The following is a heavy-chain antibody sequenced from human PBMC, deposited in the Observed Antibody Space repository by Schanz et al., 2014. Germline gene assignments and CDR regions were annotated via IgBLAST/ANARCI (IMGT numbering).Heavy chain of an antibody. D-gene: IGHD5-12*01. V-gene: IGHV4-34*11. Sequence: QLHQWGAGLLKPSETLSLTCAVSGGSFSAYYWSWIRQPPGKGLEWIGYIYYSGSTNYNPSLKSRVTISVDPSKSQFSLKLSSVTAADTAVYYCARAEINSGYARYYYGMDVWGQGTTVTV. CDR2: IYYSGST. CDR1: GGSFSAYY. CDR3: ARAEINSGYARYYYGMDV. J-gene: IGHJ6*02.